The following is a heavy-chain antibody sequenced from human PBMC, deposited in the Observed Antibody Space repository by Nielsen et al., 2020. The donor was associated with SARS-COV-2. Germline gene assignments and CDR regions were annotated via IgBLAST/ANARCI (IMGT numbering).Heavy chain of an antibody. CDR3: ARDGDWNSFDY. Sequence: GESLKISCAASGFTFSSYGMHWVRQAPGKGLEWVAVIWYDGSNKYYADSVKGRFTISRDNSKNTLYLQMNSLRAEDTAVYYCARDGDWNSFDYWGQGTLVTVSS. V-gene: IGHV3-33*01. CDR2: IWYDGSNK. CDR1: GFTFSSYG. J-gene: IGHJ4*02. D-gene: IGHD2-21*02.